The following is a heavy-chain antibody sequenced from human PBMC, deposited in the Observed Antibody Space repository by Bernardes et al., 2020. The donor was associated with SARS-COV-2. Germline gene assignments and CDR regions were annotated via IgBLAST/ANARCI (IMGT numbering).Heavy chain of an antibody. Sequence: SETLSLTCSVSGGSMKSYYWSWVRQTPGNGLEWIGYMFYTGSNSYNPSLKSRVSITMDTSKSQFSLKLNSVTAADTAVYYCASLHSTGGAHDHWGQGTLVTVSS. CDR1: GGSMKSYY. CDR3: ASLHSTGGAHDH. V-gene: IGHV4-59*08. D-gene: IGHD1-26*01. CDR2: MFYTGSN. J-gene: IGHJ4*02.